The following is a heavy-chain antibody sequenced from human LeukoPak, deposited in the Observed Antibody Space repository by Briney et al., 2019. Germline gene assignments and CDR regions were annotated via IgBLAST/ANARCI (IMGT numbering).Heavy chain of an antibody. V-gene: IGHV1-18*01. Sequence: AASVKVSCKASGYTFTSYGISWGRQAPGKGLEWMGWTSANNGNTNYAQKLQGRVTMTTDTSTSTAYMELRSLRSDDTAVYYCARDIVVVPAAIGGYFDYWGQGTLVTVSS. CDR3: ARDIVVVPAAIGGYFDY. D-gene: IGHD2-2*01. CDR2: TSANNGNT. CDR1: GYTFTSYG. J-gene: IGHJ4*02.